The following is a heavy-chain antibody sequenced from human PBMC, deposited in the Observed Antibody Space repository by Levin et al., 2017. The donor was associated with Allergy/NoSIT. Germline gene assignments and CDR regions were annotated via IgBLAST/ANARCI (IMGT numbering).Heavy chain of an antibody. D-gene: IGHD2-21*01. CDR3: AKVKSRVIRGGGAFDI. Sequence: GGSLRLSCAASGFTFSSYAMSWVRQAPGKGLEWVSAISGSGGSTYYADSVKGRFTISRDNSKNTLYLQMNSLRAEDTAVYYCAKVKSRVIRGGGAFDIWGQGTMVTVSS. CDR1: GFTFSSYA. CDR2: ISGSGGST. J-gene: IGHJ3*02. V-gene: IGHV3-23*01.